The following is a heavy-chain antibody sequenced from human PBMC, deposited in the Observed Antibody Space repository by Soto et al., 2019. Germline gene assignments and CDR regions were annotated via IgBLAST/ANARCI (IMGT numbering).Heavy chain of an antibody. D-gene: IGHD1-26*01. CDR2: MQPSTGRT. V-gene: IGHV1-8*01. Sequence: QVQLVQSGAEVREPGASVKVSCKASGYSFTSLDINWVRQTAGQGLEWMGWMQPSTGRTGYAQKFQVRVTMTRDTSIHTAYMELTTLTSDDTAFYYCARGVSAGVDYWGQGTLVTVSS. CDR3: ARGVSAGVDY. J-gene: IGHJ4*02. CDR1: GYSFTSLD.